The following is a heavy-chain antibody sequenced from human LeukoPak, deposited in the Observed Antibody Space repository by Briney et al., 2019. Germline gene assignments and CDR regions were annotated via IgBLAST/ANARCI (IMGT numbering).Heavy chain of an antibody. Sequence: GGSLRLSCAASGFTFSSYAMSWVRQAPGMGLEWVSAISGSGGSTYYADSVKGRFTISRDNSKNTLYLQMNSLRAEDTAVYYCAKGNIAAAGTLGYFDYWGQGTLVTVSS. CDR3: AKGNIAAAGTLGYFDY. J-gene: IGHJ4*02. CDR2: ISGSGGST. D-gene: IGHD6-13*01. V-gene: IGHV3-23*01. CDR1: GFTFSSYA.